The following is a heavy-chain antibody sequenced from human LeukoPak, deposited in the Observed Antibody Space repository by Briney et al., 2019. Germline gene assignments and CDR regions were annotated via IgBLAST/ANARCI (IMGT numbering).Heavy chain of an antibody. CDR3: ARRYCSGSRCYASNGMDV. D-gene: IGHD2-2*01. CDR1: VFTFSSYA. Sequence: GGSLRLSCASSVFTFSSYAKHWVRQHPAKGLEGVAVISYDGSKEYYADSVKGRFTISRDNSKNTLYLQMNSLRAEDTAVYYCARRYCSGSRCYASNGMDVWGQGTTVTVSS. J-gene: IGHJ6*02. V-gene: IGHV3-30*04. CDR2: ISYDGSKE.